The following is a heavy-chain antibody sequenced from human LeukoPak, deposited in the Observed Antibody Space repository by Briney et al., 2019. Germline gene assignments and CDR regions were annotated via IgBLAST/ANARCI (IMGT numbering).Heavy chain of an antibody. CDR2: IIPIFGTA. Sequence: GASVKVSCKASGGTFSSYAISWVRQAPGQGLEWMGGIIPIFGTANYAQKFQGRVTITADESTSTAYMELSSLRSEDTAVYYCARDYSGAGSGYYGYWGQGTLVTVSS. J-gene: IGHJ4*02. D-gene: IGHD3-3*01. CDR3: ARDYSGAGSGYYGY. CDR1: GGTFSSYA. V-gene: IGHV1-69*13.